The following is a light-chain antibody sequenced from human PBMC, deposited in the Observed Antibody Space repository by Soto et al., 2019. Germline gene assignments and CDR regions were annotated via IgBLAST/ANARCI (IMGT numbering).Light chain of an antibody. V-gene: IGLV2-14*01. J-gene: IGLJ1*01. Sequence: QSALTQPASVSGSPGQSITISCTGTSSDVGGYNYVSWYQHHPGKAPELMMYEVSNRPSGVSNRFSCSRSGNTASLTISGLQSDDEAEYYCNSYTSSSTFVFGTGTKLTVL. CDR1: SSDVGGYNY. CDR2: EVS. CDR3: NSYTSSSTFV.